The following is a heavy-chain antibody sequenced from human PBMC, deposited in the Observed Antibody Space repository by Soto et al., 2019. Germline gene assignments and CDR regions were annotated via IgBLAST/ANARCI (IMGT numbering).Heavy chain of an antibody. V-gene: IGHV4-61*01. J-gene: IGHJ4*02. D-gene: IGHD4-17*01. Sequence: LSLTCSVSGGSVSNKTYYWSWIRQPPGKRLEWIGYVYYSGTTNYNPSLRSRVTISVDLSKNQFSLRLSSVTTADTALYYCARTTAVPNTLRSRYFFDYWGQGTLVTVSS. CDR2: VYYSGTT. CDR3: ARTTAVPNTLRSRYFFDY. CDR1: GGSVSNKTYY.